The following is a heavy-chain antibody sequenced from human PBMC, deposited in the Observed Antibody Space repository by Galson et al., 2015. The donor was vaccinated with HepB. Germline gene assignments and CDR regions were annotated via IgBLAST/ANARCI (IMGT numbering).Heavy chain of an antibody. CDR3: AKDDAVVPYYFDY. D-gene: IGHD4-23*01. CDR1: GFTFSYYG. V-gene: IGHV3-30*18. Sequence: SLRLSCAASGFTFSYYGMHWVRQAPGKRLEWVAVVSFDGSYKYYADSVKGRFTISRDNSQNTLYLQMNSLRAEDTGVYYCAKDDAVVPYYFDYWVQGTLVTVSS. CDR2: VSFDGSYK. J-gene: IGHJ4*02.